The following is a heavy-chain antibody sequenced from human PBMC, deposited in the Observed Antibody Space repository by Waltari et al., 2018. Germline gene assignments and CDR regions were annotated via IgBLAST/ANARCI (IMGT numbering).Heavy chain of an antibody. CDR2: VYYSGTT. V-gene: IGHV4-39*01. D-gene: IGHD3-10*01. CDR1: GVYTPRTSYY. J-gene: IGHJ5*02. Sequence: QLELQESGPRLLKPSETLSPSGTDPGVYTPRTSYYYDWVRQPPGKGLEWSGTVYYSGTTYYNPSLESRVTISVDSSTNQFSLNLTSVTAADTAVYFCARRLGSGSYFNQGWFDPWGHGTLVTVSS. CDR3: ARRLGSGSYFNQGWFDP.